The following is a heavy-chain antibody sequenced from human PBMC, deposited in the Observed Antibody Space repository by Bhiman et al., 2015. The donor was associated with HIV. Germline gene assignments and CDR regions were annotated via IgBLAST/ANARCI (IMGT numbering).Heavy chain of an antibody. CDR3: AKGLGIVATAYFDS. Sequence: VESGGGLVQPGGSLRLSCTASGFTFDDYAMHWVRQAPGKGLEWVSGISWNSGGIDYADSVKGRFTISRDNAKNSLYLQMNSLRAEDTAFYYCAKGLGIVATAYFDSWGQGTLVTVSS. J-gene: IGHJ4*02. CDR2: ISWNSGGI. D-gene: IGHD5-12*01. V-gene: IGHV3-9*01. CDR1: GFTFDDYA.